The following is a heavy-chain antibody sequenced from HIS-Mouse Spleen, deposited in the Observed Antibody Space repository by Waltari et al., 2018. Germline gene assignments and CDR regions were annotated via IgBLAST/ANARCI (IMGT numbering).Heavy chain of an antibody. D-gene: IGHD6-13*01. CDR2: IHYGGGT. CDR1: GGSISSSSYY. Sequence: QLQLQESGPGLVKPSETLSLTCTVSGGSISSSSYYWGWIRQPRGKGLEWVGSIHYGGGTSYNPTLKVRVTISVDTSKNQFSLKLSSVTAADTAVYYCARPGGIAAAAGWFDPWGQGTLVTVSS. J-gene: IGHJ5*02. CDR3: ARPGGIAAAAGWFDP. V-gene: IGHV4-39*01.